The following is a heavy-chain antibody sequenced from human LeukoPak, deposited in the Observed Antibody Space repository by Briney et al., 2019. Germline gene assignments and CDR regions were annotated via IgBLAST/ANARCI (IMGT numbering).Heavy chain of an antibody. J-gene: IGHJ6*03. CDR1: GYTFTSYD. CDR2: MNPNSGNT. D-gene: IGHD3-3*01. Sequence: GASVKVSCKASGYTFTSYDINWVRQATGQGLEWMGWMNPNSGNTGYAQKFQGRVTMTRNTSISTAYMELSSLRSEDTAVYYCARGSRGLRGVVISRGYYMDVWGKGTTVTVSS. V-gene: IGHV1-8*01. CDR3: ARGSRGLRGVVISRGYYMDV.